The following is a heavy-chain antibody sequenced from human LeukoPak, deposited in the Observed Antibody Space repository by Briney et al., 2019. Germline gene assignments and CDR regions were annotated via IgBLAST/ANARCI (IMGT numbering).Heavy chain of an antibody. CDR3: ARHCTNGVCYYY. CDR2: VYYSGST. J-gene: IGHJ4*02. Sequence: SETLSLTCTVSGDSISSRRSYWGWIRQPPGKGLEWFGTVYYSGSTYYNPSLKSGVTISGATSKNQFSLKLSSVTAADTAVYYCARHCTNGVCYYYGGQGTLVTVSS. V-gene: IGHV4-39*01. CDR1: GDSISSRRSY. D-gene: IGHD2-8*01.